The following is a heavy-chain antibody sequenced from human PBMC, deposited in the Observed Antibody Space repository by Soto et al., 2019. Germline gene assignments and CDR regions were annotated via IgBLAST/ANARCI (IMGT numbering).Heavy chain of an antibody. CDR2: IYYSGST. Sequence: SETLSLTCTVSGGSLSSGGYYWSWIRQHPGKGLEWIGYIYYSGSTYYNPSLKSRVTISVDTSKNQFSLKLSSVTAADTAVYYCARAVIKFLRTRWFDPWGQGTLVTVSS. V-gene: IGHV4-31*03. CDR1: GGSLSSGGYY. D-gene: IGHD3-22*01. J-gene: IGHJ5*02. CDR3: ARAVIKFLRTRWFDP.